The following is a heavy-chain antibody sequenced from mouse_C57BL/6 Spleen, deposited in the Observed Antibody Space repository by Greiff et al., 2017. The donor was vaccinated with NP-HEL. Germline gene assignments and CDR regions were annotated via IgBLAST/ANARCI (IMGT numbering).Heavy chain of an antibody. J-gene: IGHJ2*01. V-gene: IGHV3-6*01. Sequence: EVQLQQSGPGLVKPSQSLSLTCSVTGYSITSGYYWNWIRQFPGNKLEWMGYISYDGSNNYNPSLKNRISITRDPSKNQFFLKLNSVTTEETATYYGANEDYGYGFDYGGQGTTLTVSS. CDR1: GYSITSGYY. D-gene: IGHD2-2*01. CDR3: ANEDYGYGFDY. CDR2: ISYDGSN.